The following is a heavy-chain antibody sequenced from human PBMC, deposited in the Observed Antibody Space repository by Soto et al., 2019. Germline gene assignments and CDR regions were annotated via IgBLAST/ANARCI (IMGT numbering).Heavy chain of an antibody. J-gene: IGHJ5*02. Sequence: SETLSLTCAVYGGSFSGYYWSWIRQPPGKGLEWIGEINHSGSTNYNPSLKSRVTISVDTSKNQFSLKLSSVTAADTAVYYCARFVLRYFDWLLGFDPWGQGTLVPSPQ. D-gene: IGHD3-9*01. V-gene: IGHV4-34*01. CDR3: ARFVLRYFDWLLGFDP. CDR1: GGSFSGYY. CDR2: INHSGST.